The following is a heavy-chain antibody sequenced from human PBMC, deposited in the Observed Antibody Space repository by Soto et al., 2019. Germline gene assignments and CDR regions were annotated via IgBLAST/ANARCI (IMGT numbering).Heavy chain of an antibody. J-gene: IGHJ6*02. CDR1: GGSVSSGSYY. CDR2: IYYSGST. V-gene: IGHV4-61*01. CDR3: ARDRITIFGVVPNYGMDV. D-gene: IGHD3-3*01. Sequence: PSETLSLTCTVSGGSVSSGSYYWSWIRQPPGKGLEWIGYIYYSGSTNYNPSLKSRVTISVDTSKNQFSLKLSSVTAADTAVYYCARDRITIFGVVPNYGMDVWGQGTTVTVS.